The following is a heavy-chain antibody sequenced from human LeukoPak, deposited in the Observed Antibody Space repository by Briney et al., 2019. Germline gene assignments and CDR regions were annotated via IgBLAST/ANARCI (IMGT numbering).Heavy chain of an antibody. CDR3: AREGASYYFDY. V-gene: IGHV3-33*01. D-gene: IGHD3-10*01. J-gene: IGHJ4*02. CDR1: EFTFSSYG. CDR2: IWYDGSKK. Sequence: GRSLRLSCAASEFTFSSYGMHWVRQAPGKGLEWVAVIWYDGSKKYYADSVKGRITISRDNSKNTLYLQINNLKTEDTAVYYCAREGASYYFDYWGQGILVTVSS.